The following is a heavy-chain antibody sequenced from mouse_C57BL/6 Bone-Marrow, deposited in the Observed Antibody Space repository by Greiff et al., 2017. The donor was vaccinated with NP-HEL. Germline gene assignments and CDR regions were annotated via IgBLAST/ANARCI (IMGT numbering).Heavy chain of an antibody. D-gene: IGHD1-3*01. Sequence: VQLQQSGAELARPGASVKLSCKASGYTFTSYGISWVKQRTGQGLEWIGEIYPRSGNTYYNEKFKGKATLTADKSSSTAYMELRSLTYEDSAVYFCARLLSIYYYAMDYWGQGTSVTVSS. CDR1: GYTFTSYG. V-gene: IGHV1-81*01. CDR3: ARLLSIYYYAMDY. J-gene: IGHJ4*01. CDR2: IYPRSGNT.